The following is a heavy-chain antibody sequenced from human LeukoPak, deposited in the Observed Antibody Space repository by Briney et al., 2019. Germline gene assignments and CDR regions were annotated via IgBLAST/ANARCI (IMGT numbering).Heavy chain of an antibody. Sequence: PGGSLRLSCAASGVTFSGYGMHWVRQAPGKGLGWGAVISYDGTNKYYADSVKGRFTISRDNSKNTLYLQINSLRAEDTAVYYCARSINDDYYGSGSYTYYFDYWGQGTLVTVSS. J-gene: IGHJ4*02. D-gene: IGHD3-10*01. CDR1: GVTFSGYG. V-gene: IGHV3-30*03. CDR2: ISYDGTNK. CDR3: ARSINDDYYGSGSYTYYFDY.